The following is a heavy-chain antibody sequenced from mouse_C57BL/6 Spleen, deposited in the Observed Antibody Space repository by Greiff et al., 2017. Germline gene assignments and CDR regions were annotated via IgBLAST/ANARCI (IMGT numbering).Heavy chain of an antibody. D-gene: IGHD1-1*01. CDR2: IDPNSGGT. V-gene: IGHV1-72*01. J-gene: IGHJ2*01. CDR1: GYTFTSYW. CDR3: AREGNYYGSDY. Sequence: QVQLQQPGAELVKPGASVKLSCKASGYTFTSYWMHWVKQRPGRGLEWIGRIDPNSGGTKYNEKFKSKATLTVDKPSSTAYMQLSSLTSKDSAIYYCAREGNYYGSDYWGQGTTLTVSS.